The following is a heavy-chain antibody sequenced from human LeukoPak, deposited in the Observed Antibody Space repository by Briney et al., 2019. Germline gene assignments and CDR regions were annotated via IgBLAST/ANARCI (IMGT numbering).Heavy chain of an antibody. D-gene: IGHD6-6*01. CDR3: ARVTAARRPLWFDP. CDR1: GGSISSYY. V-gene: IGHV4-59*01. J-gene: IGHJ5*02. CDR2: IYYSGST. Sequence: SSETLSLTCTVSGGSISSYYWSWIRQPPGKGLEWIGYIYYSGSTNYNPSPKSRVTISVDTSKNQFSLKLSSVTAADTAVYYCARVTAARRPLWFDPWGQGTLVTVSS.